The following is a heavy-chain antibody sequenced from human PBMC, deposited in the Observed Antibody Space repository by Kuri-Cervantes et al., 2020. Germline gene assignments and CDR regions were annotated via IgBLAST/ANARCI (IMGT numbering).Heavy chain of an antibody. D-gene: IGHD2-15*01. CDR3: ARLGSGGSRVDYYYYGMDV. CDR2: ISSSSSYI. J-gene: IGHJ6*02. CDR1: GFTFSSYS. Sequence: GESLKISCAASGFTFSSYSMNLVRQAPGKGLEWVSSISSSSSYIYYADSVKGRFTISRDNAKNLLYLQMNILRAEDTAVYYCARLGSGGSRVDYYYYGMDVWGQGTTVTVSS. V-gene: IGHV3-21*01.